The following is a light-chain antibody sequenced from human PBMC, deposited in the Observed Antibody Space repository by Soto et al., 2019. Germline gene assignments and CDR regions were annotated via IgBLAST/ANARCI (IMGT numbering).Light chain of an antibody. V-gene: IGLV4-60*02. CDR1: SGHSSYI. CDR3: ETWDSNTRV. Sequence: QSVLTQSSSASASLGSSVKLTCTLSSGHSSYIIAWHQQQPGKAPRYFMKLEGSGSYNKGSGVPDRFSGSSSGADRYLTISNLQLEDEADYYCETWDSNTRVFGGGTKLTVL. J-gene: IGLJ3*02. CDR2: LEGSGSY.